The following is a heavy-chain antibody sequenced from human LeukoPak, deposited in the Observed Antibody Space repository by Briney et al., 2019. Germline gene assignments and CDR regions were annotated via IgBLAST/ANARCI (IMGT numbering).Heavy chain of an antibody. Sequence: SETLSLTCTVSGGSISSGGYYWSWIRQLPGKGLEWIGYIYYSGSTYYNPSLKSRVTISVDTSKNQFSLKLSSVTAADTAVYYCAGGRGQVTTFVYWGQGTLVTVSS. CDR1: GGSISSGGYY. CDR2: IYYSGST. D-gene: IGHD4-17*01. J-gene: IGHJ4*02. V-gene: IGHV4-31*03. CDR3: AGGRGQVTTFVY.